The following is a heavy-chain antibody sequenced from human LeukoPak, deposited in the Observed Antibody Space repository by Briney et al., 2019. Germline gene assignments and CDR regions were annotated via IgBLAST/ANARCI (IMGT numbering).Heavy chain of an antibody. CDR1: GASISSGGYS. CDR2: IYYSGST. CDR3: ARLAVAGTILHFDY. D-gene: IGHD6-19*01. Sequence: PSQTLSLTCAVSGASISSGGYSWSWIRQPPGKGLEWIGYIYYSGSTNYNPSLKSRVTISVDTSKNQFSLKLSSVTAADTAVYYCARLAVAGTILHFDYWGQGTLVTVSS. V-gene: IGHV4-30-4*07. J-gene: IGHJ4*02.